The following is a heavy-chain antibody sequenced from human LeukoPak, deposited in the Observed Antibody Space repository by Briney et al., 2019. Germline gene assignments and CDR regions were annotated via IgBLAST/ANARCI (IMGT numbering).Heavy chain of an antibody. V-gene: IGHV4-59*01. CDR2: IYYSGRT. CDR1: GGSNSSYY. J-gene: IGHJ3*02. CDR3: AREGSGSRSNAFAI. D-gene: IGHD1-26*01. Sequence: SETLSLTRTVSGGSNSSYYRSWIRQPPGKGLEWIGYIYYSGRTNYNPSLKSRVTISVDTSKNQFSLKLSSVTAADTAVYYCAREGSGSRSNAFAIWGQGTMVTVSS.